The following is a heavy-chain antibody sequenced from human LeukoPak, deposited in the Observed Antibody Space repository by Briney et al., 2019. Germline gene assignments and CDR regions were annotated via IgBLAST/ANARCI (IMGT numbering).Heavy chain of an antibody. V-gene: IGHV3-21*01. J-gene: IGHJ4*02. Sequence: TGGSLRLSCAASGFTFSSYSMNWVRQAPGKGLEWVSSISSSSSYIYYADSVKGRFTISRDNAKKTLYLQLNSLRAEDTAVYYCASSQTTRSAPFDYWGQGTLVTVSS. CDR3: ASSQTTRSAPFDY. CDR1: GFTFSSYS. D-gene: IGHD4-11*01. CDR2: ISSSSSYI.